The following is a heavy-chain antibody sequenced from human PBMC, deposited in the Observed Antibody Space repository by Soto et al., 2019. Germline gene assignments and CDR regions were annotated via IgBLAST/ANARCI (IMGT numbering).Heavy chain of an antibody. V-gene: IGHV3-23*01. CDR1: GFTFSSYA. CDR3: AKPRARYSSGWYGGCDY. Sequence: GGSLRLSCAASGFTFSSYAMSWVRQAPGKGLEWVSAISGSGGSTYYADSVKGRFTISRDNSKNTLYLQMNSLRAEDTAVYYCAKPRARYSSGWYGGCDYWGQGTLVTVSS. D-gene: IGHD6-19*01. J-gene: IGHJ4*02. CDR2: ISGSGGST.